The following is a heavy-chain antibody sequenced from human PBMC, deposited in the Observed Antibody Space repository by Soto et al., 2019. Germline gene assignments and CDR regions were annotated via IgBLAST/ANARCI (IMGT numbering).Heavy chain of an antibody. J-gene: IGHJ4*02. Sequence: LRLSCAASGFTFSTYWMHWVRQAPGKGLVWVSRLDNDGTNTRYADSVKGRFTVSRDNGKNTVYLQMDSLRAEDTAVYYCARDGGTYFDYWGQGILVTVSS. CDR1: GFTFSTYW. CDR3: ARDGGTYFDY. V-gene: IGHV3-74*01. CDR2: LDNDGTNT. D-gene: IGHD3-16*01.